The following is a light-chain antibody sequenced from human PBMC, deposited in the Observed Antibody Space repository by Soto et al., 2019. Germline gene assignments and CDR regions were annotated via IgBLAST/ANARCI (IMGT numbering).Light chain of an antibody. V-gene: IGKV1-33*01. CDR3: KQYYSYPYT. Sequence: DIQMTQSPSSLSASVGDRVTITCQASQDISNYLNWYQQKPGKAHKLLIHDAYNLETGVQSRFSGSGSGTDFTLTIRCLQSEDFATYYCKQYYSYPYTFGQGTRLENK. CDR2: DAY. CDR1: QDISNY. J-gene: IGKJ5*01.